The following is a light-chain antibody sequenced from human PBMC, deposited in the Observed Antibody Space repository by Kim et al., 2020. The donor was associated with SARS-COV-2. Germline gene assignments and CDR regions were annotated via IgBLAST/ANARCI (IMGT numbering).Light chain of an antibody. CDR3: QSYDDSNQV. Sequence: GKTVNISCTRSSGSIASTYVQWYQQRPGSAPTTVIYEDNQRPSGVPDRFSGSIDSSSNSASLTISGLKTEDEADYFCQSYDDSNQVFGGGTKLTVL. V-gene: IGLV6-57*03. CDR1: SGSIASTY. J-gene: IGLJ3*02. CDR2: EDN.